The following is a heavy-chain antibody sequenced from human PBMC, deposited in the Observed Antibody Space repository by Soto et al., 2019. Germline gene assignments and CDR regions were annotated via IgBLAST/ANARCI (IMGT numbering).Heavy chain of an antibody. D-gene: IGHD3-16*01. CDR3: ATGGHNDGYNFYHGMDV. V-gene: IGHV1-69*01. Sequence: QVQVVQSGAEVKKPGSSVKVSCKVSGGIFTNNAISWVRQAPGQGLEWLGGVIPLFDTAYYAQIFRGRLRIFAHGATTSAYMELSGLTSADTAVYFCATGGHNDGYNFYHGMDVWGQGTTVTVS. CDR2: VIPLFDTA. CDR1: GGIFTNNA. J-gene: IGHJ6*02.